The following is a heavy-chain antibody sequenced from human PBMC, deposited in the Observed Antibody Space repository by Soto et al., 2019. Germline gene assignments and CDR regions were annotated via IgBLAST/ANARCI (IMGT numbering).Heavy chain of an antibody. CDR3: VKQFLHGTSLYDY. V-gene: IGHV3-23*01. J-gene: IGHJ4*02. D-gene: IGHD1-1*01. CDR1: GFTFSNNA. CDR2: ISESGNRI. Sequence: TGGSLRLSCAASGFTFSNNAMSWARQAPGKGLEWVSAISESGNRIYYADSVKGRFTTSRDNSKNTLYLQMNSLRAEDTAVYYCVKQFLHGTSLYDYWGQGTLVTVSS.